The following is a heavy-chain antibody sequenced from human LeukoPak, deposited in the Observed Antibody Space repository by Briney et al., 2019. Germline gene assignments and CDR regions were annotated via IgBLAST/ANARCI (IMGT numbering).Heavy chain of an antibody. CDR3: AREGPYYYDSSGYYSFDY. V-gene: IGHV1-69*04. CDR2: IIPILGIA. D-gene: IGHD3-22*01. CDR1: GGTFSSYA. Sequence: GASVKVSCKASGGTFSSYAISWVRQAPGQGLEWMGRIIPILGIANYAQKFQGRVTITADKSTSTAYMELSSLRSEDTAVYYCAREGPYYYDSSGYYSFDYWGQGTLVTVSS. J-gene: IGHJ4*02.